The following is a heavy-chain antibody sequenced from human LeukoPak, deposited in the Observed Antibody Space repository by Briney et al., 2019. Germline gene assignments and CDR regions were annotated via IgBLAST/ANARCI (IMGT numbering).Heavy chain of an antibody. CDR3: ARGRNWFDP. V-gene: IGHV3-30*02. CDR1: GFTFSNYA. J-gene: IGHJ5*02. Sequence: GGSLRLSCAASGFTFSNYAMHWVRQAPGKGLEWVAFIRHDGSNIYYADSVKGRFTISRDNAKNSLYLQMNSLRAEDTAVYYCARGRNWFDPWGQGTLVTVSS. CDR2: IRHDGSNI.